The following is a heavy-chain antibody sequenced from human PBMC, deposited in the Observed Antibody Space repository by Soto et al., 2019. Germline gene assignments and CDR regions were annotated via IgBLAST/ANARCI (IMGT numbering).Heavy chain of an antibody. CDR2: ISASGVNT. CDR3: AKEGSASYLNY. Sequence: GGSLRLSCAASGFTFNSYAMNWVRQAPGKGLEWVSYISASGVNTYYADSVRGRFSISRDKNTLYLQMNSLRAEDTAMYYCAKEGSASYLNYWGQGALVTVSS. D-gene: IGHD1-26*01. V-gene: IGHV3-23*01. J-gene: IGHJ4*02. CDR1: GFTFNSYA.